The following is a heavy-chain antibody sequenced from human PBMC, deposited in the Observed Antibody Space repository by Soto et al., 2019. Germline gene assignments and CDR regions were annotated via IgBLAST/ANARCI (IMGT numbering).Heavy chain of an antibody. Sequence: GGSLRLSCAASGFTFSTYAMSWVRQAPGKGLEWVSGISVSATTYYADSVKGRFTISRDNSENTLHLQVNSLRAEDTAVYYCAKSLSENNYGMDAWGQGTTVTVSS. CDR1: GFTFSTYA. CDR3: AKSLSENNYGMDA. V-gene: IGHV3-23*01. J-gene: IGHJ6*02. CDR2: ISVSATT.